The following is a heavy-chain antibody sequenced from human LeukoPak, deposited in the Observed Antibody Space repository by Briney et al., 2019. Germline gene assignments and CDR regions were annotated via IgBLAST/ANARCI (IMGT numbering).Heavy chain of an antibody. J-gene: IGHJ4*02. D-gene: IGHD3-10*01. CDR2: IYYSGST. Sequence: ASETLSLTCTVSGGSISSYYWSWIRQPPGKGLEWIGYIYYSGSTNYNPSLKSRVTMSADTSKSQFSLKLSSVTAADTAVYYCGRTEYYFDYWGQGTLVTVSS. V-gene: IGHV4-59*01. CDR1: GGSISSYY. CDR3: GRTEYYFDY.